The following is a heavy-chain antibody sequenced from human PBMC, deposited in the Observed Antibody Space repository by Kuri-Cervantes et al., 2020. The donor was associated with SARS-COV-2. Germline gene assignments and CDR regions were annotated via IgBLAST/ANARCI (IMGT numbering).Heavy chain of an antibody. Sequence: ASVKVSCKASGYTFTSYGISWVRQAPGQGLEWMGWISAYNGNTNYAQKLQGRVTMTTDTSTSTAYMELRSLRSDDTAVYYCARVRRDGYHEWAYFDYWGQGTLVTVSS. CDR3: ARVRRDGYHEWAYFDY. V-gene: IGHV1-18*01. J-gene: IGHJ4*02. CDR1: GYTFTSYG. D-gene: IGHD5-24*01. CDR2: ISAYNGNT.